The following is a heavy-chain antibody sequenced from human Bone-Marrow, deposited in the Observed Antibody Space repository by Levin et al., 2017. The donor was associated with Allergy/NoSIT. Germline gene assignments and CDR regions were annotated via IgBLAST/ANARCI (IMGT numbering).Heavy chain of an antibody. CDR1: GGSISNSY. J-gene: IGHJ6*02. Sequence: PSETLSLTCSVSGGSISNSYWSWIRQAPGKGLEWIGYIKNSGTTKYNPSLNSRGTISADTSKNQVSLRLTSVTAADTAVYYCASLGYTISYYDYAMDVWGQGTTVTVSS. D-gene: IGHD5-12*01. V-gene: IGHV4-59*01. CDR3: ASLGYTISYYDYAMDV. CDR2: IKNSGTT.